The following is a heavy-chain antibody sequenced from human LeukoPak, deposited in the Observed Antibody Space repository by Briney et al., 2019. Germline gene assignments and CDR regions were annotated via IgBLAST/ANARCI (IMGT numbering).Heavy chain of an antibody. CDR2: INAFNGNT. D-gene: IGHD3-22*01. CDR3: ARELLGSGYSKIALHI. V-gene: IGHV1-18*01. J-gene: IGHJ3*02. Sequence: ASVKVSCKASGYMFSSYALNWVRRAPGRGLEWMGWINAFNGNTDYAQNLRGRITLTTDTATTTAYMELRSLRSDDTAVYYCARELLGSGYSKIALHIWGQGTLLTVSS. CDR1: GYMFSSYA.